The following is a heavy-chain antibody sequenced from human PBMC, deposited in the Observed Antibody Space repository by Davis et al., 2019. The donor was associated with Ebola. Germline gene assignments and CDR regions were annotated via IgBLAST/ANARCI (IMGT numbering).Heavy chain of an antibody. CDR1: GYTFTGYY. D-gene: IGHD3-3*01. CDR3: ARCNYDFWSGIGAGYYGMDV. J-gene: IGHJ6*02. V-gene: IGHV1-2*02. CDR2: INPNSGGT. Sequence: ASVKVSCKASGYTFTGYYMHWVRQAPGQGLEWMGWINPNSGGTNYAQKFQDRLTMTTDTSTSTAYMELRSLASDDTAVYYCARCNYDFWSGIGAGYYGMDVWGQGTTVTVSS.